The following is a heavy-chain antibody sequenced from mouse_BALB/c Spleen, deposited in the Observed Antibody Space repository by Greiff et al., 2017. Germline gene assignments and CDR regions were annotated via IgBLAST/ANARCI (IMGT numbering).Heavy chain of an antibody. D-gene: IGHD2-14*01. V-gene: IGHV1S33*01. CDR1: GYTFTSYD. CDR3: ARRVSRYDYYAMDY. CDR2: IYPGDGST. J-gene: IGHJ4*01. Sequence: SGPELVKPGALVKISCKASGYTFTSYDINWVKQRPGQGLEWIGWIYPGDGSTKYNEKFKGKATLTADKSSSTAYMQLSSLTSENSAVYFCARRVSRYDYYAMDYWGQGTSVTVSS.